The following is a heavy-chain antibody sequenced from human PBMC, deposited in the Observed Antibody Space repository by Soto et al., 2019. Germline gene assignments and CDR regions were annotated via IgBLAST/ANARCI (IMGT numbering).Heavy chain of an antibody. Sequence: SETLSLTCAVSGGSISTINYYWSWIRQHPEKGLEWIGYIYYSGSTYYNPSLKSRVTISVDTSKSQFSLKLSSVTAADTAVYYCARAATVTSYFDYWGQGTLVTVSS. J-gene: IGHJ4*02. V-gene: IGHV4-31*11. CDR1: GGSISTINYY. CDR2: IYYSGST. CDR3: ARAATVTSYFDY. D-gene: IGHD4-17*01.